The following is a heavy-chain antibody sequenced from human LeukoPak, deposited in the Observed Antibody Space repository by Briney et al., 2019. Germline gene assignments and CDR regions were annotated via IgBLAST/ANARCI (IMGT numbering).Heavy chain of an antibody. CDR3: ARDREYCSSTSCSHGMDV. D-gene: IGHD2-2*01. J-gene: IGHJ6*02. CDR2: IIPILDIA. CDR1: AATFSSYT. V-gene: IGHV1-69*04. Sequence: SVNLSCTASAATFSSYTISWVRHGPGQGLEWVGRIIPILDIANYAQKYQGRVTITADKSTSTDYMELSSLRSEDTAVYYCARDREYCSSTSCSHGMDVWGQGTTVTVSS.